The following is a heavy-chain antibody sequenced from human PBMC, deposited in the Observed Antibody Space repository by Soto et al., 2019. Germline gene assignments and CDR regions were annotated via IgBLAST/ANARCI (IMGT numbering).Heavy chain of an antibody. CDR2: ISANGQGI. Sequence: EVQLLEPGGGLVQPGGSLRLSCATSGFTFSINALSWVRQAPGKGLEWVSAISANGQGIYYADSVRGRFSISRDNSRNTVFLHMDSLRAEDTAVYYCAKDRDYPRDQFHYWGQGTLVTVSS. V-gene: IGHV3-23*01. CDR1: GFTFSINA. CDR3: AKDRDYPRDQFHY. J-gene: IGHJ4*02. D-gene: IGHD2-2*01.